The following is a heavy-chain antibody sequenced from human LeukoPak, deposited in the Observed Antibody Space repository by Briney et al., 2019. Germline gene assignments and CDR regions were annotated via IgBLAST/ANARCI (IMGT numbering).Heavy chain of an antibody. CDR1: GFTFKSYW. CDR2: INTDGSGT. J-gene: IGHJ4*02. D-gene: IGHD1-14*01. CDR3: SAPEIDY. V-gene: IGHV3-74*01. Sequence: QPGGSLRLSCAASGFTFKSYWMHWVRQPPGKGLVWVSRINTDGSGTTYADSVKGRFTISRDNAKNTLYLQMNSLRVEDTAVYYCSAPEIDYWGLGTLVTVSS.